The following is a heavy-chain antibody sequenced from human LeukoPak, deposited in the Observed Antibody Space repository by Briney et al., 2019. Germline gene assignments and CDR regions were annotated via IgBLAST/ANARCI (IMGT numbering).Heavy chain of an antibody. V-gene: IGHV4-31*03. Sequence: SETLSLTFTVSGGSISSGGYYWSWIRQHPGKGLEWIGYIYYSGSTYYNPSLKSRVTISVDTSKNQFSLKLSSVTAADTAVYYCARSCSTSRHDAFDIWGQGTMVTVSS. D-gene: IGHD2-2*01. J-gene: IGHJ3*02. CDR3: ARSCSTSRHDAFDI. CDR2: IYYSGST. CDR1: GGSISSGGYY.